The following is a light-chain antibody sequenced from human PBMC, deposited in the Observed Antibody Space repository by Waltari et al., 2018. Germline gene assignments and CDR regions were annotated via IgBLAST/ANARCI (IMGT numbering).Light chain of an antibody. CDR3: NSYTSNSTLEV. Sequence: QSALTQPASVSGSPGQSITIPCPGTSSDVGDYNYVSWYQQHPDKAPKLMIYDVSNRPSGVSNRFSGSKSGNTASLTISGLQAEDEADYYCNSYTSNSTLEVFGGGTKLTVL. J-gene: IGLJ2*01. CDR2: DVS. CDR1: SSDVGDYNY. V-gene: IGLV2-14*03.